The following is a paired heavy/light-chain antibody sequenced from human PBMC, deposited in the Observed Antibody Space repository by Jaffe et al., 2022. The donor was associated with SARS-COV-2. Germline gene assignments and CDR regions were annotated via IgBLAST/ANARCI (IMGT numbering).Heavy chain of an antibody. D-gene: IGHD6-13*01. CDR1: GFTFGDYA. Sequence: EVQLVESGGGLVQPGRSLRLSCAASGFTFGDYAMHWVRQAPGKGLEWVSGITWNSKPIDYADSVKGRFTISRDNAKNSLYLQMSSLRPEDTALYYCVKDGVGAAAGDLEYWGQGTRVTVSS. CDR2: ITWNSKPI. CDR3: VKDGVGAAAGDLEY. V-gene: IGHV3-9*01. J-gene: IGHJ4*02.
Light chain of an antibody. CDR1: QSVSGRY. CDR3: QQYGSSPLT. Sequence: IVLTQSPGTLSLSPGERATLSCRASQSVSGRYLAWYQQKPGQAPRLLIYGASSRATGIPDRFSGSGSGTDFTLTISRLEPEDFAVYHCQQYGSSPLTFGGGTKVEIK. J-gene: IGKJ4*01. V-gene: IGKV3-20*01. CDR2: GAS.